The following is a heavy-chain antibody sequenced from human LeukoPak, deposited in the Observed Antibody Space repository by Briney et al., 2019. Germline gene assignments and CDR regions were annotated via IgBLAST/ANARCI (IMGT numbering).Heavy chain of an antibody. D-gene: IGHD6-19*01. V-gene: IGHV3-7*01. CDR2: IKKEGSEK. CDR1: GFALGDYW. J-gene: IGHJ4*02. Sequence: GGSLRLSCAASGFALGDYWMTWVRQAPGKGLEGVANIKKEGSEKYYVASVRGQFTISKDTAKNSLYLQMNSLRAEDTAVYYCASRLPSRGWYDYWGQGTLVTVSS. CDR3: ASRLPSRGWYDY.